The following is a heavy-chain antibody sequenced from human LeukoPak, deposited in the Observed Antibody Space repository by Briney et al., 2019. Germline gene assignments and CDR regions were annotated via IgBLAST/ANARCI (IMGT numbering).Heavy chain of an antibody. D-gene: IGHD2-15*01. Sequence: SETLSLTCAVYGGSFSGYYWSWTRQPPGKGLEWIGEINHSGSTNYNPSLKSRVTISVDTSKNQFSLKLSSVTAADTAVYYCARGPRYCSGGSCYSLDYWGQGTLVTVSS. CDR2: INHSGST. CDR3: ARGPRYCSGGSCYSLDY. V-gene: IGHV4-34*01. J-gene: IGHJ4*02. CDR1: GGSFSGYY.